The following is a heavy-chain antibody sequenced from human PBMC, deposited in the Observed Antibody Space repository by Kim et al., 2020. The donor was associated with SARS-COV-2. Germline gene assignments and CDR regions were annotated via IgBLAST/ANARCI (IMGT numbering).Heavy chain of an antibody. Sequence: GGSLRLSCEMSGFKFERFAVHWVRQPPGKGLEWVSGLSLDSDRICYADSVKGRFTVSRDKAKDTLYLQMDSLRIEDTAFYYCTRDLVHGGADYWGQGTLVTVSS. CDR1: GFKFERFA. CDR2: LSLDSDRI. CDR3: TRDLVHGGADY. J-gene: IGHJ4*02. D-gene: IGHD6-6*01. V-gene: IGHV3-9*01.